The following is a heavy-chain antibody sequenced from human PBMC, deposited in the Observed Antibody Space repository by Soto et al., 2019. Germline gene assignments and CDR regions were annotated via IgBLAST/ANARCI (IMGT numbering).Heavy chain of an antibody. J-gene: IGHJ6*02. CDR2: VKMKSEGATT. CDR3: TTLGSHYYYHNFDV. CDR1: GFTFSNAW. Sequence: EVQLVESGGGLVTPGGSLRLSCAASGFTFSNAWMNWVRQAPGKGLEWVGLVKMKSEGATTHYAAPVNGRFTISRDDSAQPLYLQMSSLTTEDTAVYYCTTLGSHYYYHNFDVWGQGTTVTVSS. V-gene: IGHV3-15*07.